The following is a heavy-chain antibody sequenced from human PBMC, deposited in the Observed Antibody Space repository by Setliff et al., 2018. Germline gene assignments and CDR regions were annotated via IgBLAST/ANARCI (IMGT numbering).Heavy chain of an antibody. CDR3: ARFGGSASVARFSPPI. CDR1: GGPISSSNYY. V-gene: IGHV4-39*02. CDR2: INYREST. J-gene: IGHJ4*02. D-gene: IGHD3-10*01. Sequence: SETLSLTCTVSGGPISSSNYYWGWIRQPPGKGLEWIGSINYRESTHDNPSLRSRVTMSVDTSKSHFSLTLRSLTAADTAVYYCARFGGSASVARFSPPIWGPGSLVTVSS.